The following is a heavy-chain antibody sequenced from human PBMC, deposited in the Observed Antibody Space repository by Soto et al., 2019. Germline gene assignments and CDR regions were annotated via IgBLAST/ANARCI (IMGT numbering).Heavy chain of an antibody. CDR1: GFTFSSYG. D-gene: IGHD3-22*01. CDR3: ARDPSSSGYYYGVGLDY. J-gene: IGHJ4*02. V-gene: IGHV3-33*01. Sequence: PGGSLRLSCAASGFTFSSYGMHWVRQAPGKGLEWVAVIWYDGSNKYYADSVKGRFTISRDNSKNTLYLQMNSLRAEDTAVYYCARDPSSSGYYYGVGLDYWGQGTLVTVSS. CDR2: IWYDGSNK.